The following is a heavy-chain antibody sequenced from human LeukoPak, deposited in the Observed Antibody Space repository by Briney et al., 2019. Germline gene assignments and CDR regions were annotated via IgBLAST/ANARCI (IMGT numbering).Heavy chain of an antibody. J-gene: IGHJ4*02. D-gene: IGHD6-19*01. CDR2: INPNSGGT. CDR1: GYTFTGYY. V-gene: IGHV1-2*02. CDR3: ARGVGWYSSGWYYFDY. Sequence: ASVKVSCKASGYTFTGYYMHWVRQAPGQGLEWMGWINPNSGGTNYAQKFQGRVTMTRDTSISTAYMELSRLRSDDTAVYYCARGVGWYSSGWYYFDYWGQGTLVTVSS.